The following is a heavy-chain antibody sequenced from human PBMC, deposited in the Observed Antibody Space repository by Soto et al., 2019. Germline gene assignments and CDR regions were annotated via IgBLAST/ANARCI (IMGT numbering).Heavy chain of an antibody. D-gene: IGHD3-22*01. Sequence: EVQLVESGGGLVQPGESLKLSCAASGFTFSGSAIHWVRQASGKGLEWVGRIRSKGNNYETGYAASVKGRFTTSRDDSXNTAYLQMNSLKTEDTAVYYCTSGLYYYDYTGYSYWGQGTLVTVSS. CDR3: TSGLYYYDYTGYSY. CDR2: IRSKGNNYET. J-gene: IGHJ4*02. V-gene: IGHV3-73*01. CDR1: GFTFSGSA.